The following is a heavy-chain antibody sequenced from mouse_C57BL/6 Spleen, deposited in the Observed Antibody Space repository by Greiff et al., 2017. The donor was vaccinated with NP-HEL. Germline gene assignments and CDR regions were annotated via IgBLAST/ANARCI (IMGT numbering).Heavy chain of an antibody. D-gene: IGHD1-1*01. CDR2: ISSGGDYI. CDR1: GFTFSSYA. CDR3: TREGYGSSKYFDV. Sequence: EVQLVESGAGLVKPGGSLKLSCAASGFTFSSYAMSWVRQTPEKRLEWVAYISSGGDYIYYADTVKGRFTISRDNARNTLYLQMSSLKSEDTAMYYCTREGYGSSKYFDVWGTGTTVTVSS. J-gene: IGHJ1*03. V-gene: IGHV5-9-1*02.